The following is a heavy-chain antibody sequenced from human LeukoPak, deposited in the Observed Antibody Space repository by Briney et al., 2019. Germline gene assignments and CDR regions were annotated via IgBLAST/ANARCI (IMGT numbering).Heavy chain of an antibody. CDR2: ISWDGGST. Sequence: GGSLRLSCAASGFTFDDYTMHWVRQAPGKSLEWVSLISWDGGSTYYADSVKGRFTISRDNSMNTLYLQMNSLRAEDTAVYYCARDRRIAAAGKRNWFDPWGQGTLVTVSS. CDR3: ARDRRIAAAGKRNWFDP. J-gene: IGHJ5*02. CDR1: GFTFDDYT. V-gene: IGHV3-43*01. D-gene: IGHD6-13*01.